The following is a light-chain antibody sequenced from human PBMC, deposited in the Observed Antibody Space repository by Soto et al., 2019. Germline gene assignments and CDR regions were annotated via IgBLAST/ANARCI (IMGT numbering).Light chain of an antibody. CDR3: QHYNSYSEA. Sequence: DIQMTQSPSSLSASVGDRVTITCRASQSISSYLNWYLQKPGKAPKLLIYAASSLQSGVPSRFSGSGSGTEFTLTISSLQPDDFATYYCQHYNSYSEAFGQGTKGDIK. CDR2: AAS. J-gene: IGKJ1*01. V-gene: IGKV1-39*01. CDR1: QSISSY.